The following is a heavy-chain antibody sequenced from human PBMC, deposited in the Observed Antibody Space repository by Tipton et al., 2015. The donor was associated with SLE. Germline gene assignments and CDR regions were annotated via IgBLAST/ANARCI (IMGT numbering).Heavy chain of an antibody. Sequence: LRLSCAVYGGSFSGYYWSWIRQPPGKGLEWIGEINHSGSTNYNPSLKSRVTISVDTSKNQFSLKLGSVTAADTAVYYCATTRTTWGVVTRGYFDYWGQGTLVTVSS. CDR1: GGSFSGYY. V-gene: IGHV4-34*01. CDR2: INHSGST. CDR3: ATTRTTWGVVTRGYFDY. J-gene: IGHJ4*02. D-gene: IGHD3-22*01.